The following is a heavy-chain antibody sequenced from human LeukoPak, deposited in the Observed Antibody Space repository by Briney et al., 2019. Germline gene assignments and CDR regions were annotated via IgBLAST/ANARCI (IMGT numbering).Heavy chain of an antibody. CDR1: GFTVSSNY. D-gene: IGHD2-15*01. Sequence: GGSLRLSCAASGFTVSSNYMSWVRQAPGKGLEWVSGINWNGGSTGYADSVKGRFTISRDNAKNSLYLQMNSLRAEDTALYYCARDDSGFDPWGQGTLVTVSS. CDR3: ARDDSGFDP. V-gene: IGHV3-20*04. CDR2: INWNGGST. J-gene: IGHJ5*02.